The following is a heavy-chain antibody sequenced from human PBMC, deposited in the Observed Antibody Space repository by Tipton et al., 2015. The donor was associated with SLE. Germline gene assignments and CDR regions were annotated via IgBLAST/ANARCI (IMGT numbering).Heavy chain of an antibody. CDR3: ARPSDYDSSGYYPFDY. J-gene: IGHJ4*02. D-gene: IGHD3-22*01. CDR2: INHSGST. V-gene: IGHV4-34*01. CDR1: GGSFNGYY. Sequence: GLVKPSETLSLTCAVYGGSFNGYYWSWIRQPPGKGLEWIGEINHSGSTNYNPSLKSRVTVSVDTSKNQFSLKLNSVTAADTAVYYCARPSDYDSSGYYPFDYWGQGTLVTVSS.